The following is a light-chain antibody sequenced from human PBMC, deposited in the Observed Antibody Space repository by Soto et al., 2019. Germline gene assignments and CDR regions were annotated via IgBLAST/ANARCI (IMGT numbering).Light chain of an antibody. J-gene: IGLJ3*02. CDR2: LEGSGSY. CDR3: ETGDSNSWV. V-gene: IGLV4-60*02. Sequence: QLVLTQSSSASASLGSSVKLTCTLSSGHSSYIIAWHQQQPGKAPRYLMKLEGSGSYNKGSGVPDRFSGSSSGADRYLTISILQFEEEADYYCETGDSNSWVFGGGTKLTVL. CDR1: SGHSSYI.